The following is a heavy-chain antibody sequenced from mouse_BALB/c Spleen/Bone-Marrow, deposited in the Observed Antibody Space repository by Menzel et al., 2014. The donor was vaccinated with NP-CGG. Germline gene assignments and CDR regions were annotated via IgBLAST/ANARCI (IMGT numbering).Heavy chain of an antibody. CDR2: INPYNGAT. D-gene: IGHD1-1*01. J-gene: IGHJ2*01. CDR3: ARGIYYGGYFDY. V-gene: IGHV1-31*01. Sequence: DVQLQESGHELVKPGASVKISCKASGYSFTGYYMHWVKQSHVKSLEWIGRINPYNGATSYNQNFKDKASLTVDKSSSTAYMELHSLTSEDSAVYYCARGIYYGGYFDYWGQGTTLTVSS. CDR1: GYSFTGYY.